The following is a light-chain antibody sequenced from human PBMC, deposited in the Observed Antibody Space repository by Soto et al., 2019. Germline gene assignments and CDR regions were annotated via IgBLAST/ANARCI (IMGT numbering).Light chain of an antibody. Sequence: QSALTQPASVSGSPGQSITISCTGTSSDVGGYNYVSWYQQHPGRAPKLMIYDVSNRPSGVSNRFSGSKSGNTASLNISGLQAEDEADYYCTSYTSSSPPYVVFSGRTKPTVL. CDR3: TSYTSSSPPYVV. J-gene: IGLJ2*01. CDR2: DVS. V-gene: IGLV2-14*01. CDR1: SSDVGGYNY.